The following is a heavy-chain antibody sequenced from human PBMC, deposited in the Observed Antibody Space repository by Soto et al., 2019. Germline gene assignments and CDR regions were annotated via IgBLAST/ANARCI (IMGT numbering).Heavy chain of an antibody. J-gene: IGHJ3*02. CDR3: ARTAYTGGSYYAFDI. Sequence: VKVSCTASGGTFSSYAISWVRQAPGQGLEWMGGIIPIFGTANYAQKFQGRVTITADKSASTAYMELSSLRSEDTAVYYCARTAYTGGSYYAFDIWGQGTMVTVS. CDR1: GGTFSSYA. CDR2: IIPIFGTA. D-gene: IGHD1-26*01. V-gene: IGHV1-69*06.